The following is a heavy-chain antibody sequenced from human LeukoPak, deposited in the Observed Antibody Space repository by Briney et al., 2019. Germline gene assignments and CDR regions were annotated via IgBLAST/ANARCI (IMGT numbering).Heavy chain of an antibody. D-gene: IGHD6-19*01. Sequence: ETLSLTCXVXGGSISSYYWSWIRQPPGKGLEWIGYIYYSGSTNYNPSLKSRVTISVDTSKNQFSLKLSSVTAADTAVYYCARTRWLVEKGFDYWGQGTLVTVSS. CDR1: GGSISSYY. V-gene: IGHV4-59*08. CDR3: ARTRWLVEKGFDY. CDR2: IYYSGST. J-gene: IGHJ4*02.